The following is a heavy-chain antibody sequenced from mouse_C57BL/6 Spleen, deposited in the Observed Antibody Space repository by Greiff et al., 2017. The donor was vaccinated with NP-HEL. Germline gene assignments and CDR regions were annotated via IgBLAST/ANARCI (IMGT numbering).Heavy chain of an antibody. CDR3: ARQGLRSYYAMDY. Sequence: EVQGVGSGGGLVKPGGSLKLSCAASGFTFSSYTMSWVRQTPEKRLEWVATISGGGGNTYYPDSVKGRFTISRDNAKNTLYLQMSSLRSEDTALYYCARQGLRSYYAMDYWGQGTSVTVSS. CDR2: ISGGGGNT. CDR1: GFTFSSYT. J-gene: IGHJ4*01. D-gene: IGHD1-1*01. V-gene: IGHV5-9*01.